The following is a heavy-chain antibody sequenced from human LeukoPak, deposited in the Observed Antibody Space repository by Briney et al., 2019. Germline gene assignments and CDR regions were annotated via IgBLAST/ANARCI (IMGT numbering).Heavy chain of an antibody. V-gene: IGHV3-33*01. CDR2: IWDDGNNK. CDR1: GLTFTSYG. J-gene: IGHJ5*02. Sequence: GASLRLSCAASGLTFTSYGMHSARQAPGKGLDWDALIWDDGNNKYYADAVKGRFTISRDNSNNTLYLRMNSLRAEDTAVYYCARDNGEWRLNWFDHWGQGTLVTVSS. CDR3: ARDNGEWRLNWFDH. D-gene: IGHD2-8*01.